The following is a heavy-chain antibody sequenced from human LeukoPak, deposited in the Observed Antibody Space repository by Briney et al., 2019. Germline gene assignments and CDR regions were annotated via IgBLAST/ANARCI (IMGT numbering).Heavy chain of an antibody. V-gene: IGHV3-74*01. D-gene: IGHD6-19*01. CDR2: INSDGSST. J-gene: IGHJ4*02. Sequence: GGSLRLSCAASGFTFSSYWMHWVRQAPGKGLVWVSRINSDGSSTSYADSVKGRFTISRDNAKNSLYLQMNSLRAEDTAVYYCARDGIAVADPSGDLDYWGQGTLVTVSS. CDR3: ARDGIAVADPSGDLDY. CDR1: GFTFSSYW.